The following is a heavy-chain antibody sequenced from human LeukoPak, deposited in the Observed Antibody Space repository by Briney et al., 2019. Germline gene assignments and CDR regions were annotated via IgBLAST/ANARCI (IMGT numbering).Heavy chain of an antibody. V-gene: IGHV4-34*01. Sequence: SETLSLTCAVYGESFSGYYWSRIRQPPGKGLEWIGEINHSGSTNYNPSLKSRVTISVDTSKNQFSLKLSSVTAADTAVYYCARGGDYYGSVYGMDVWGQGTTVTVSS. CDR2: INHSGST. D-gene: IGHD3-10*01. CDR3: ARGGDYYGSVYGMDV. J-gene: IGHJ6*02. CDR1: GESFSGYY.